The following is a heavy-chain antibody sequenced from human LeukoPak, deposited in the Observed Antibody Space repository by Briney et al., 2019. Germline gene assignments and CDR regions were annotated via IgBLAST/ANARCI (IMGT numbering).Heavy chain of an antibody. V-gene: IGHV1-18*01. CDR3: VRDPAYYYDSSGLHYFDN. J-gene: IGHJ4*02. Sequence: ASVEVSCKASGCTFTSYGISWVRQAPGQGLEWMGWISGYNGNTNYAQKLQGRLTMTTDTSTSTAYMELRSLRSDDTAVYYCVRDPAYYYDSSGLHYFDNWGQGTLVTVSS. CDR1: GCTFTSYG. D-gene: IGHD3-22*01. CDR2: ISGYNGNT.